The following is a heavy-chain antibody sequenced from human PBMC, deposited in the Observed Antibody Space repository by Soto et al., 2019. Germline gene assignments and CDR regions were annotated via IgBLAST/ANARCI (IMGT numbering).Heavy chain of an antibody. CDR1: GFTFSSYG. V-gene: IGHV3-33*01. J-gene: IGHJ6*02. D-gene: IGHD6-6*01. CDR2: IWYDGSNK. CDR3: ARDNGYSSSPGYYYGMDV. Sequence: PGGSLRLSCAASGFTFSSYGMHWVRQAPGKGLEWVAVIWYDGSNKYYADSVKGRFTISRDNSKNTLYLQMNSLRAEDTAVYYCARDNGYSSSPGYYYGMDVWGQGTTGTVS.